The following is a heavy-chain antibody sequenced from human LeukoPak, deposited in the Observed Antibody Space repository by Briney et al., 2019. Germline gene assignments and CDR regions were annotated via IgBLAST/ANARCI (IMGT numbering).Heavy chain of an antibody. D-gene: IGHD4-11*01. Sequence: RPSETLSLTCAVSGDSISSNYWWTWVRQPPGKGLEWIGEIHHSGSTNYSPSLKSRVTISVDTSKNQFSLKLSSVTAADTAVYYCARVEHSNSGFFDYWGQGTLVTVSS. J-gene: IGHJ4*02. CDR1: GDSISSNYW. CDR2: IHHSGST. CDR3: ARVEHSNSGFFDY. V-gene: IGHV4-4*02.